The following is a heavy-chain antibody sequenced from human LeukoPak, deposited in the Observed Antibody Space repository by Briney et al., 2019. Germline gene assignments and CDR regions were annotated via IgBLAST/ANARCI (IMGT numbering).Heavy chain of an antibody. CDR2: IYGGGST. J-gene: IGHJ4*02. CDR3: GRPLYGDDTDY. CDR1: GFTVSSSY. Sequence: GGSLRLSCAASGFTVSSSYMIWVRQAPGKGLEWVSIIYGGGSTYYADSVKGRFIISRDNSKNTLYLQMNSLRAEDTAVYYCGRPLYGDDTDYWGQGTLVTVYS. D-gene: IGHD4-17*01. V-gene: IGHV3-66*02.